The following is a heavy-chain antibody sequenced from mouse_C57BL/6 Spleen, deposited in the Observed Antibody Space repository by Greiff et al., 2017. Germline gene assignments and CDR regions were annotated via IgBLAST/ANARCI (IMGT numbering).Heavy chain of an antibody. CDR1: GYTFTEYT. CDR2: FYPGSGSL. J-gene: IGHJ1*03. V-gene: IGHV1-62-2*01. D-gene: IGHD2-4*01. Sequence: QVQLQQSGAELVKPGASVKLSCKASGYTFTEYTIHWVKQRSGQGLEWIGWFYPGSGSLKYNEKFKDKATLTADKSSSTVFMELSSMTSEDSAVYFCARNGRGIYYDYGDWYFDVWGTGTTVTVSS. CDR3: ARNGRGIYYDYGDWYFDV.